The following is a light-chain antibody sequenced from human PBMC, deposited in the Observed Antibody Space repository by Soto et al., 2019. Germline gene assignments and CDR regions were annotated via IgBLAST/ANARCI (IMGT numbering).Light chain of an antibody. CDR3: QQSFGITWT. CDR1: QSISTY. V-gene: IGKV1-39*01. CDR2: AAS. J-gene: IGKJ1*01. Sequence: DVRMTQSPSSLSASVGDSVTITCRASQSISTYLNWYQQKPGRAPKVVIYAASNLQSGVPSRCSGSGSGTDFTLTIRGLQPGDSATYFCQQSFGITWTFGQGTKVEIK.